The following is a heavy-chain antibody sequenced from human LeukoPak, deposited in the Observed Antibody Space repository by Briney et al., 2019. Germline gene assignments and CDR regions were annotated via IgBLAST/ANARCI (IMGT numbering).Heavy chain of an antibody. CDR2: ISWNSGSI. V-gene: IGHV3-9*01. D-gene: IGHD6-13*01. CDR3: ASGSHHPYGSSYAH. Sequence: GGSLRLSCAASGFTFDDYAMHWVRQAPGKGLEWVSGISWNSGSIGYADSVKGRFTISRDNAKNSLYLQMNSLRAEDTALYYCASGSHHPYGSSYAHWGQGTLVTVSS. CDR1: GFTFDDYA. J-gene: IGHJ4*02.